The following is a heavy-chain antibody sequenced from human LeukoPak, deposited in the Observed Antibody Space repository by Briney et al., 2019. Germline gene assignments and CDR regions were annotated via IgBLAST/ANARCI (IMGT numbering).Heavy chain of an antibody. V-gene: IGHV5-51*01. J-gene: IGHJ4*02. CDR2: IYPGDSDT. CDR3: TRLVRGAAPDS. Sequence: GESLKISCNGSTYSFTGYWIGWVRQMPGKGLEWMGIIYPGDSDTKYSPSFRGRVTISVDKSISTAYLQWSSLRASDTAMYFCTRLVRGAAPDSWGQGTLVTVSS. CDR1: TYSFTGYW. D-gene: IGHD3-10*02.